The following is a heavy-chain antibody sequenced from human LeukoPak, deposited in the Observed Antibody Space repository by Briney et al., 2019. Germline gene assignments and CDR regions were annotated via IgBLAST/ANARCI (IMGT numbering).Heavy chain of an antibody. V-gene: IGHV3-23*01. D-gene: IGHD3-10*01. Sequence: TGGSLSLSCAASGFTFSSYPMSWVRQAPGKGLEWVSAISGSGSSTYYADSVKGRFTISRGNSKNTLYLQMNSLRAEDTAVYYCAKGVWFGEVSGVCYWGQGTLVTVSS. J-gene: IGHJ4*02. CDR2: ISGSGSST. CDR3: AKGVWFGEVSGVCY. CDR1: GFTFSSYP.